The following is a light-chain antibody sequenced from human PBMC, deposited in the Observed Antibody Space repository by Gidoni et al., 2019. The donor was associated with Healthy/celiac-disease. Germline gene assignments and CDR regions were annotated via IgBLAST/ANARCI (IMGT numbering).Light chain of an antibody. J-gene: IGLJ2*01. V-gene: IGLV2-23*01. CDR3: CSYAGSSTHVV. CDR1: SRDVGSYNL. Sequence: QSALTHPASVSASPGQSIPISCTGTSRDVGSYNLVSWYQQQPGKAPKLMIYEGSKRPKGVSNRFSGSKSGNTASLTISGLQAEDEADYYCCSYAGSSTHVVFGGGTKLTVL. CDR2: EGS.